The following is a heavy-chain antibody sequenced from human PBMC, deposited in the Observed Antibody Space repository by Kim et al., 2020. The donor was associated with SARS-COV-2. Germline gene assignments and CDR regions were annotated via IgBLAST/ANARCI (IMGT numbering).Heavy chain of an antibody. J-gene: IGHJ4*02. D-gene: IGHD5-12*01. CDR3: ARAGGYSGYEDY. CDR2: MNPNSGNT. V-gene: IGHV1-8*01. CDR1: GYTFTSYD. Sequence: ASVKVSCKASGYTFTSYDINWVRQATGQGLEWMGWMNPNSGNTGYAQKFQGRVTMTRNTSISTAYMELSSLRSEDTAVYYCARAGGYSGYEDYWGQGTLVTVSS.